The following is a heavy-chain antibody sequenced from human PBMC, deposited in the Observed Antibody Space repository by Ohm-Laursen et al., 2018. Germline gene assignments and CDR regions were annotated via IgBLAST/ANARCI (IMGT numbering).Heavy chain of an antibody. CDR2: ISYDGSNK. Sequence: SLRLSCTASGFTFSSYGMHWVRQAPGKGLEWVAVISYDGSNKYYADSVKGRFTISRDNSKNTLYLQMNSLRAEDTAVYYCAKDQAFITGTLDYWGQGTLVTVSS. J-gene: IGHJ4*02. CDR3: AKDQAFITGTLDY. V-gene: IGHV3-30*18. D-gene: IGHD1-7*01. CDR1: GFTFSSYG.